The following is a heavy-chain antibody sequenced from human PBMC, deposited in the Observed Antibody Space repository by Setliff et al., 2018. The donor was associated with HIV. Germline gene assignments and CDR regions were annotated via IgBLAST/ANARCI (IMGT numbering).Heavy chain of an antibody. D-gene: IGHD3-10*01. Sequence: LPCTVSGGSISSYYWSWIRQHPGKGLEWIGYIYYSGSTYYNPSLKSRVTISVDTSKNQFSLKLSSVTAADTAVYYCARVSSRGGVRGVITFDYWGQGTLVTVSS. CDR1: GGSISSYY. CDR2: IYYSGST. V-gene: IGHV4-31*03. J-gene: IGHJ4*02. CDR3: ARVSSRGGVRGVITFDY.